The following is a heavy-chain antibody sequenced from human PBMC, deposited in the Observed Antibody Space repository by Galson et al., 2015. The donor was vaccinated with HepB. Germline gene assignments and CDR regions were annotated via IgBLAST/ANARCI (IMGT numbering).Heavy chain of an antibody. CDR3: ARSRQVVAAAHH. CDR2: IWHDGGNK. Sequence: SLRLSCAASGFTFSRNSMHWVRQAPGKGLEWVAVIWHDGGNKYYADSVKGRFTISRDNSKNTVSLQMNSLREEDTAVYYCARSRQVVAAAHHWGQGTLVTVSS. D-gene: IGHD2-15*01. CDR1: GFTFSRNS. V-gene: IGHV3-33*01. J-gene: IGHJ4*02.